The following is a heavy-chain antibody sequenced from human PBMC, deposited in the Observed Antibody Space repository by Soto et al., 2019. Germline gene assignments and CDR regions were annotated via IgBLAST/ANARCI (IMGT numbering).Heavy chain of an antibody. J-gene: IGHJ5*02. CDR1: GFTFSSYS. CDR2: ISSSSSYI. V-gene: IGHV3-21*01. CDR3: ARDLGIAAADNWFDP. D-gene: IGHD6-13*01. Sequence: GGSLRLSCAASGFTFSSYSMNWVRQAPGKGLEWVSSISSSSSYIYYADSVKGRFTISRDNAKNSLYLQMNSLRAEDTAVYYCARDLGIAAADNWFDPWGQGTLVTVS.